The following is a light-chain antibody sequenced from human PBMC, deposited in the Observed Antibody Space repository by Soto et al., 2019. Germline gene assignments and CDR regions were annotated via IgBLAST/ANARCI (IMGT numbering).Light chain of an antibody. J-gene: IGKJ1*01. CDR3: QQSYSSPPT. V-gene: IGKV1-39*01. Sequence: DIQMTQSPSSLSASVGDRVTITCRASQSIATYLNWYRQKPGRAPNVLIYAASSLQSGVPSRFSGSGSGTDFTLTINNLQPEDFAIYYCQQSYSSPPTFGQGTQVDIK. CDR1: QSIATY. CDR2: AAS.